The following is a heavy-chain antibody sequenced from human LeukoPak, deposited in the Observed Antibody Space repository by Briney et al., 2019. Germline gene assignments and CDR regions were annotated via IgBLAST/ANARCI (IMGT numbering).Heavy chain of an antibody. CDR1: GFTFSSSA. Sequence: PGGSLRLSCAASGFTFSSSAMHWVRQPPGKGLEWVTVISNDESNKYYADSVKGRFTISRDNSKNMLYLQMNSLRAEDTAVYYCAKDRDYGASGYYFDYWGQGTLVTVSS. CDR3: AKDRDYGASGYYFDY. D-gene: IGHD4-17*01. J-gene: IGHJ4*02. CDR2: ISNDESNK. V-gene: IGHV3-30*18.